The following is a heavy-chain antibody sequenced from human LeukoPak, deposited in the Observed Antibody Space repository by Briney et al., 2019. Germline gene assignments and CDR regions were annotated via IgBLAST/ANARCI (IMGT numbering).Heavy chain of an antibody. Sequence: SETLSLTCTVSGYSISSGYYWGWIRQPPGKGLEWIGSIYHSGSTYYNPSLKSRVTISVDTSKNQFSLKLTSVTAADTAVYYCARERKGSYYYDGSDRNWFDPWGQGTLVAVSS. J-gene: IGHJ5*02. CDR3: ARERKGSYYYDGSDRNWFDP. CDR2: IYHSGST. CDR1: GYSISSGYY. V-gene: IGHV4-38-2*02. D-gene: IGHD3-22*01.